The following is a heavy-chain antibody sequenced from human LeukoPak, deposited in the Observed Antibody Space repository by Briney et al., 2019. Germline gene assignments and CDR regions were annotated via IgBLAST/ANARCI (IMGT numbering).Heavy chain of an antibody. Sequence: SETLSLTCTVSGGSINSYYWSWIRQPAGKGLEWIGRIYTSGSTNYNPSLKSRVTMSVDTSKNQFSLKLSSVTAADTAVYYCARDLPSSSSFAFDIWGQGTMVTVSS. CDR2: IYTSGST. J-gene: IGHJ3*02. D-gene: IGHD6-6*01. CDR1: GGSINSYY. CDR3: ARDLPSSSSFAFDI. V-gene: IGHV4-4*07.